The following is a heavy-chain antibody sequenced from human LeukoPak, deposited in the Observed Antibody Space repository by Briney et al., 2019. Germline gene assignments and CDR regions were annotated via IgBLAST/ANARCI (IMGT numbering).Heavy chain of an antibody. V-gene: IGHV4-34*01. Sequence: SETLSLTCAVYGGSFSGYYWSWIRQPPGKGLEWIGEINHSGSTNYNPSLKSRVTISVDTSKNQFSLKLSSVTAADTAVYYCARDYGDYRGDWGQGTLVTVSS. CDR3: ARDYGDYRGD. CDR1: GGSFSGYY. J-gene: IGHJ4*02. D-gene: IGHD4-17*01. CDR2: INHSGST.